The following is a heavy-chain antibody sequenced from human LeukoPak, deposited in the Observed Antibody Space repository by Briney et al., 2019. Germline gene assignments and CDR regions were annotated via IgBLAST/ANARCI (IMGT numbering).Heavy chain of an antibody. J-gene: IGHJ4*02. CDR3: AKGDNDILTGYYNSFDY. D-gene: IGHD3-9*01. Sequence: GGSLRLSCAASGFTFNNYDMSWVRQAPGKGLEWVSTLSASGISTYYSDSVRGRFTISRDNSKNTLYLQMNSLRAGDTAVYYCAKGDNDILTGYYNSFDYWGQGTLVTVSS. CDR2: LSASGIST. CDR1: GFTFNNYD. V-gene: IGHV3-23*01.